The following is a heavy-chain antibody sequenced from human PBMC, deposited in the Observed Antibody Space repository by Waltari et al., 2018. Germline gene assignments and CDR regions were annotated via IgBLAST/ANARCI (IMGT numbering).Heavy chain of an antibody. CDR1: GGSISSGSYY. D-gene: IGHD4-17*01. CDR2: IYTSGST. Sequence: QVQLQESGPGLVKPSQTLSLTCTVSGGSISSGSYYWSWIRQPAGKGLEWIGYIYTSGSTNYNPSLKSRVTISVDTSKNQFSLKRSSVTAADTAVYYCAREAMTTVTTFAFDIWGQGTMVTVSS. J-gene: IGHJ3*02. V-gene: IGHV4-61*09. CDR3: AREAMTTVTTFAFDI.